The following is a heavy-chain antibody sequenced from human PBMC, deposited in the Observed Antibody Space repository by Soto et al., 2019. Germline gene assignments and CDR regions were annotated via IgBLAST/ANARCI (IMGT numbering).Heavy chain of an antibody. V-gene: IGHV3-23*01. CDR3: AKFFVALAFHFDP. J-gene: IGHJ5*02. Sequence: TGGSLRLSCTASGFTFSSYAMAWVRQAPGKGLEWVSSITGSGGGPYYADSVKGRFTIPRDNAKDTLYLQMNNLRADDTAVYYCAKFFVALAFHFDPWGLGALVTVSS. CDR1: GFTFSSYA. D-gene: IGHD2-15*01. CDR2: ITGSGGGP.